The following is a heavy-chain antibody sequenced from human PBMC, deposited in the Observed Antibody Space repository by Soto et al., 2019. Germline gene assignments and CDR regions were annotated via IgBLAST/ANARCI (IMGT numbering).Heavy chain of an antibody. CDR2: INHSGST. D-gene: IGHD1-7*01. CDR3: ARDYDRVRYNWNYNYYYYGMDV. CDR1: SWSFSGYS. Sequence: PSATLSHTCAHYSWSFSGYSWSLIRPPPGKGLPCIGEINHSGSTNYNPSLKSRVTISVDTSKNQFSPKLSSVTAADTAVYYCARDYDRVRYNWNYNYYYYGMDVWGQGNKVTSP. V-gene: IGHV4-34*01. J-gene: IGHJ6*02.